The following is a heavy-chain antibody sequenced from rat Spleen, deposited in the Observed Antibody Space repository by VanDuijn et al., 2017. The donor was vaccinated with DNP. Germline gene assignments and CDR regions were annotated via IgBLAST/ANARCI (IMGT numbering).Heavy chain of an antibody. J-gene: IGHJ1*01. Sequence: EVQLQESGPGLVKPSQSLPLTCSVTGYSITSNYWGWIRKLPGNKMEWTGYIDYSGNTGYNPSLKSRISITRDTSNNQFFLQLKSVTTEDTATYYCARGNDDYYPNWYFDFWGPGTMVTVSS. CDR3: ARGNDDYYPNWYFDF. CDR2: IDYSGNT. D-gene: IGHD1-12*03. CDR1: GYSITSNY. V-gene: IGHV3-1*01.